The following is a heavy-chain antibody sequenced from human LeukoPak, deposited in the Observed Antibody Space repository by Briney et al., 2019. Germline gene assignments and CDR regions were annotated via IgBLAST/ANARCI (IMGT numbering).Heavy chain of an antibody. CDR3: ASDITMIVVYDAFDI. D-gene: IGHD3-22*01. CDR2: ISSSSSYI. J-gene: IGHJ3*02. CDR1: GFTFSSYS. V-gene: IGHV3-21*01. Sequence: GGSLRLSCAASGFTFSSYSMNWVRQAPGKGLEWVSSISSSSSYIYYADSVKGRFTISRDNAKNSLYLQKNSLRAEDTAVYYCASDITMIVVYDAFDIWGQGTMVTVSS.